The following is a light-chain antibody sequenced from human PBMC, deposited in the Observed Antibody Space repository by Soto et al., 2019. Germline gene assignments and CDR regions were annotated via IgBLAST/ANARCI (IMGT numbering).Light chain of an antibody. CDR3: QVWDSSRDRPV. V-gene: IGLV3-21*02. CDR2: DDS. Sequence: SYELTQPPSVSVAPGQTARITCGKNNLRGEPVHWYQQKPGQAPVLVVYDDSDRPSGIPERVSGSKSGNTATLTITRVEGGDEADYFCQVWDSSRDRPVFGGGTKLTVL. CDR1: NLRGEP. J-gene: IGLJ2*01.